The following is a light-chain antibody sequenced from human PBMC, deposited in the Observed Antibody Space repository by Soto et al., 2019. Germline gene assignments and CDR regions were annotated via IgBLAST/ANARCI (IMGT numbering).Light chain of an antibody. CDR1: QTISSW. Sequence: DIQMTQSPSTLSGSVGDRVTITCRASQTISSWLAWYQQKPGKAPKLLIYKASTLKSGVPSRFSGSGSGTEFTLTISSLQPDDFATYYCQHYNSYSEEFGQGTKVDLK. J-gene: IGKJ1*01. CDR3: QHYNSYSEE. CDR2: KAS. V-gene: IGKV1-5*03.